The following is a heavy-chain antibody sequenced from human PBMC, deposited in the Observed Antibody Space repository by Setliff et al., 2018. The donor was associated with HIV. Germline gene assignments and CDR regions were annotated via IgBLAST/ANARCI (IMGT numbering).Heavy chain of an antibody. D-gene: IGHD3-3*01. CDR1: GGSVSGYK. CDR3: ARRDYNFSGTFDI. J-gene: IGHJ3*02. CDR2: IYTSGSA. Sequence: PSETLSLTCIVSGGSVSGYKWSWIRQSPGKGLEWIGYIYTSGSATYNPSLKSRVTISIDTSKNQRSLRLDSVTAADTAVYYCARRDYNFSGTFDIWGQGTMVTVSS. V-gene: IGHV4-4*08.